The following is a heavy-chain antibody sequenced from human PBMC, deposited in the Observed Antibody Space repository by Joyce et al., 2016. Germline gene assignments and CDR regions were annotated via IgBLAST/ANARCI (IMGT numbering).Heavy chain of an antibody. Sequence: QVQLVQSGAEVKKPGSSVKVSCKTSGGTFNNYAISWMRQAPGQGLEWMGGIIPIFGTANSAKKYQGRSTITADRSTSTAYRELSSLRSEDTAVYYCARHSRPYCSTTTCYRGSFDFWGQGTLVTVSS. J-gene: IGHJ4*02. CDR3: ARHSRPYCSTTTCYRGSFDF. CDR2: IIPIFGTA. CDR1: GGTFNNYA. D-gene: IGHD2-2*02. V-gene: IGHV1-69*06.